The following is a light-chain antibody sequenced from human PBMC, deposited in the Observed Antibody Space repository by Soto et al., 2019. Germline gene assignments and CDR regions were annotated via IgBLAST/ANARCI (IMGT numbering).Light chain of an antibody. V-gene: IGKV1-5*01. CDR1: QSISSW. Sequence: DIQMTQSPSTLSASVGDRVTITCRASQSISSWLAWYQQKPGKAPKLLIYHASSLESGVPSRFSGSGSGTEFTLTIRSLQPDDFATYYCQQYNSYSQTFGQGTKLEIK. CDR3: QQYNSYSQT. J-gene: IGKJ2*01. CDR2: HAS.